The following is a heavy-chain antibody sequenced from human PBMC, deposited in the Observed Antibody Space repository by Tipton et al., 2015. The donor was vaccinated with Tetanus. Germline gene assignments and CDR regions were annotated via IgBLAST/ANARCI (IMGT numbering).Heavy chain of an antibody. CDR2: ISSSSSTI. D-gene: IGHD4-23*01. Sequence: SLRLSCAASGFTFSSYSMNWVRQAPGKGLEWVSYISSSSSTIYYADSVKGRFTISRDNAKNSLYLQMNSLRDEDTAVYYCARVQYLVVTPGTSDYWGQGTLVTVSS. J-gene: IGHJ4*02. CDR3: ARVQYLVVTPGTSDY. V-gene: IGHV3-48*02. CDR1: GFTFSSYS.